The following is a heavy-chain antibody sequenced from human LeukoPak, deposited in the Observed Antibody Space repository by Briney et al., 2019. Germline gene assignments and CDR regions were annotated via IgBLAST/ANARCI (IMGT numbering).Heavy chain of an antibody. CDR1: GFTFSSYE. Sequence: GGSLRLSCAASGFTFSSYEMNWGRQAPGKGLEWVSYISSSGSTIYYADSVKGRFTISRGNAKNSLYLQMNSLRAEDTAVYYCARSYYDSSGYYSCFDYWGQGTLVTVSS. D-gene: IGHD3-22*01. CDR3: ARSYYDSSGYYSCFDY. J-gene: IGHJ4*02. CDR2: ISSSGSTI. V-gene: IGHV3-48*03.